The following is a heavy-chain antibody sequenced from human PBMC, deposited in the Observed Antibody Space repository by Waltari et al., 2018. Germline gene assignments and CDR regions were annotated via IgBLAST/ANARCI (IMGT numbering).Heavy chain of an antibody. Sequence: QVQLQESGPGLLKPSETLSLSCTVSGGSLNGYYWSWIRQPAGEGLEWVGRIYPSGLNNHNPSLKSRVTMSVDTSRNQFSLKLTSVTGADTAIYYCARSIVVVPAANYYYYYYYMDVWGKGTTVTISS. D-gene: IGHD2-2*01. CDR3: ARSIVVVPAANYYYYYYYMDV. J-gene: IGHJ6*03. CDR1: GGSLNGYY. V-gene: IGHV4-4*07. CDR2: IYPSGLN.